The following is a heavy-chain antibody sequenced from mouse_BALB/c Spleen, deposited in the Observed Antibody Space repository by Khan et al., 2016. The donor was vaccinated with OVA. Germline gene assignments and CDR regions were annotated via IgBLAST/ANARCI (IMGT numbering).Heavy chain of an antibody. CDR3: ARGMGLLRGAMDY. D-gene: IGHD2-3*01. J-gene: IGHJ4*01. V-gene: IGHV1S136*01. CDR2: INPYNDDT. CDR1: GYTFTTYV. Sequence: VQLQQSGPELVKPGASVKMSCKASGYTFTTYVIHWVKQKPGPGLEWFGYINPYNDDTKYNAKFKDKATLTSDKSSTPAYMEFSSLTSEDSAVYYCARGMGLLRGAMDYWGQGTSVTVSS.